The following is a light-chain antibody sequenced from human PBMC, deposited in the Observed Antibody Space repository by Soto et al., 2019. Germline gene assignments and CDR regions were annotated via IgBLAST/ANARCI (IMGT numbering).Light chain of an antibody. J-gene: IGKJ4*01. CDR2: GAS. Sequence: EIVLTQSPATLSLSPGERATLSCRASQSVRSFLAWYQQKPGQAPRLLIYGASTRATGIPARFSGSGSGTDFTLTISSLQAEEEAVYDGQHYYNTPPTFGGGTKVDI. CDR3: QHYYNTPPT. V-gene: IGKV3-15*01. CDR1: QSVRSF.